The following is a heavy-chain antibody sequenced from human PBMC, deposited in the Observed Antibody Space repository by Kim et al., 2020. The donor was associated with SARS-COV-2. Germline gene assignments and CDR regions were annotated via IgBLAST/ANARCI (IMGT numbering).Heavy chain of an antibody. CDR3: ARVDSGLHFDY. Sequence: TIYADSVKGRFSISRDNAKNTMYLQMNSLRAEDTAVYFCARVDSGLHFDYWGQGTLVTVSS. D-gene: IGHD6-19*01. V-gene: IGHV3-74*01. J-gene: IGHJ4*02. CDR2: T.